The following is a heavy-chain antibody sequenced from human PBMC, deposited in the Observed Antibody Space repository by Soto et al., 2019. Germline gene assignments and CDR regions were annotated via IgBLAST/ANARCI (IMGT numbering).Heavy chain of an antibody. CDR2: ISGSGGST. CDR1: GFTFSSYA. D-gene: IGHD2-2*01. J-gene: IGHJ3*02. V-gene: IGHV3-23*01. Sequence: EVQLLESGGGLVQPGGSLRLSCAASGFTFSSYAMSWVRQAPGKGLEWVSAISGSGGSTYYADSVKGRFTISRDNSKNTLYLQMSSLRAEDTAVYYCAKVGDCSSTSCYYTGDDAFDIWGQGTMVTVSS. CDR3: AKVGDCSSTSCYYTGDDAFDI.